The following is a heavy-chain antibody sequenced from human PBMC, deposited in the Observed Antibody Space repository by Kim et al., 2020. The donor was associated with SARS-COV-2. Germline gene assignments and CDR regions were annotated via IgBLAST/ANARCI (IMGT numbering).Heavy chain of an antibody. CDR2: ISSNGGST. V-gene: IGHV3-64*01. J-gene: IGHJ6*01. CDR1: GFTFSSYA. D-gene: IGHD2-2*01. Sequence: GGSLRLSCAASGFTFSSYAMHWVRQAPGKGLEYVSAISSNGGSTYYANSVKGRFTISRDNSKNTLYLQMGSLRAEDMAVYYCARDLGYCSSTSCYDDYY. CDR3: ARDLGYCSSTSCYDDYY.